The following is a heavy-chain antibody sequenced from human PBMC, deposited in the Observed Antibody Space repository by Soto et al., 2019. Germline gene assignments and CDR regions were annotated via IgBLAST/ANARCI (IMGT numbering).Heavy chain of an antibody. CDR2: IDWDDDK. CDR1: GFSLSTSGMC. V-gene: IGHV2-70*11. Sequence: GSGPTLVNPTQTLTLTCTFSGFSLSTSGMCVSWIRQPPGKALEWLARIDWDDDKYYSTSLKTRLTISKDTSKNQVVLTMTNMDPVDTATYYCARIPRDYYYYYGMDVWGQGTTVTVSS. CDR3: ARIPRDYYYYYGMDV. J-gene: IGHJ6*02.